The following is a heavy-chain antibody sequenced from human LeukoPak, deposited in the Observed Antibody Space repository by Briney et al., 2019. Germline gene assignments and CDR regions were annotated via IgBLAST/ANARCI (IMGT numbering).Heavy chain of an antibody. J-gene: IGHJ4*02. CDR3: ARGPTDDSSGYYEAY. CDR1: GGSFSGYY. D-gene: IGHD3-22*01. CDR2: INHSGST. Sequence: SETLSLTYAVYGGSFSGYYWSWIRQPPGKGLEWIGEINHSGSTNYNPSLKSRVTISVDTSKNQFSLKLSSVTAADTAVYYCARGPTDDSSGYYEAYWGQGTLVTVSS. V-gene: IGHV4-34*01.